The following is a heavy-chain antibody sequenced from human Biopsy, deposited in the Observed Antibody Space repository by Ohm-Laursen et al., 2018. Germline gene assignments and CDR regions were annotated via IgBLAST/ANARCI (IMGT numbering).Heavy chain of an antibody. Sequence: SLRLSCAASGFTFPNFTMSWVRQAPGKGLQWVSGISGSGGNTYYADSARGRFNISRDNSKSRLYLQMTGLRAEDSALYYCAKDPDFWRGGEGDFWGRGTLVTVSS. CDR2: ISGSGGNT. J-gene: IGHJ4*02. D-gene: IGHD3-3*01. V-gene: IGHV3-23*01. CDR1: GFTFPNFT. CDR3: AKDPDFWRGGEGDF.